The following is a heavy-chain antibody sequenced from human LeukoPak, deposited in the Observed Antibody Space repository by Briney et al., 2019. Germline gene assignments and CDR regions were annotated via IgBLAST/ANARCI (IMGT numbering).Heavy chain of an antibody. Sequence: SETLFLTCTVSGGSISICYWNWIRQPAGKGLEWIGRIYTNENTFFNPSLKSRVTMSVDTSKNQFSLQLTSVTAADAAVYYCARSSDSSGYYGGGIIDYWGQGTLVTVSS. CDR1: GGSISICY. J-gene: IGHJ4*02. CDR2: IYTNENT. V-gene: IGHV4-4*07. D-gene: IGHD6-19*01. CDR3: ARSSDSSGYYGGGIIDY.